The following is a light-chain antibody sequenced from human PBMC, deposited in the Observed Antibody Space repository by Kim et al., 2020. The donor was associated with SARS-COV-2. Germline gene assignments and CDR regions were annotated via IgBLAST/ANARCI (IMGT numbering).Light chain of an antibody. V-gene: IGLV2-23*02. J-gene: IGLJ1*01. CDR3: CSFAFDRRV. CDR2: EVT. Sequence: GQSITISCTGTSRDVGSYNLVSWYQQHPGKAPKLLIYEVTKRPSGVSNRFSGSKSDNTASLTISGLLAEDEADYYCCSFAFDRRVFGTGTKVTVL. CDR1: SRDVGSYNL.